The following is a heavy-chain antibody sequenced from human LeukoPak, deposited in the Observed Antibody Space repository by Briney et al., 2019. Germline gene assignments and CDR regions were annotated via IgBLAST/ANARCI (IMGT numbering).Heavy chain of an antibody. CDR3: AKYSSGWYVQYYFDY. CDR1: GFTFSSYA. D-gene: IGHD6-19*01. J-gene: IGHJ4*02. Sequence: PGGSLRLSCAASGFTFSSYAMSWVRQAPGKGLEWVSAISGSGGSTYYADSVKGRFTISRGNSKNTLYLQMNSLRAEDTAVYYCAKYSSGWYVQYYFDYWGQGTLVTVSS. CDR2: ISGSGGST. V-gene: IGHV3-23*01.